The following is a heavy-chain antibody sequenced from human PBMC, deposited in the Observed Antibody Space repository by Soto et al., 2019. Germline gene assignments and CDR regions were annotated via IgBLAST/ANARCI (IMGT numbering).Heavy chain of an antibody. D-gene: IGHD3-22*01. CDR2: VSHDGSNQ. Sequence: GGSLKLSCAASGFAFRNYGMHWVRQAPGKGLEWVGVVSHDGSNQNYAESVKGRFTIYRDNSRNTLSLQMHSLKDDDTAVYYCAKSRITDLVVPVDDWGQGTQVTVSS. CDR1: GFAFRNYG. CDR3: AKSRITDLVVPVDD. V-gene: IGHV3-30*18. J-gene: IGHJ4*02.